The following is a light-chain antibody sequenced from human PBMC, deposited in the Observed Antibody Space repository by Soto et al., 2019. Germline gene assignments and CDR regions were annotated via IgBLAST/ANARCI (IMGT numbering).Light chain of an antibody. V-gene: IGKV1-5*03. CDR1: QSISSW. CDR3: QLYNSDST. Sequence: DIQMTQSPSTLSASVGDRVTITCRASQSISSWLAWYQQKPGKAPKLLISKASSLVSGVPSRFSGIGSWTALTLTISSLPPDDFATYNFQLYNSDSTVGQGTKVESK. CDR2: KAS. J-gene: IGKJ1*01.